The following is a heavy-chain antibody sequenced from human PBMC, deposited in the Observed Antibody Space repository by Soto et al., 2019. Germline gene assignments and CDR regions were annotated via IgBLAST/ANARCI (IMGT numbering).Heavy chain of an antibody. CDR3: ARNESSNIYGMDV. Sequence: EVQLVESGGGLVKPGGSLRLSCAASGFTFSSYNMNWVHQAPGKGLEWVSSISSSSFSINYADSVKGRFSISRDNAQNSLHLQMNNLRAEDTAVYYCARNESSNIYGMDVWGQGTTVTVSS. D-gene: IGHD6-6*01. J-gene: IGHJ6*02. CDR2: ISSSSFSI. V-gene: IGHV3-21*01. CDR1: GFTFSSYN.